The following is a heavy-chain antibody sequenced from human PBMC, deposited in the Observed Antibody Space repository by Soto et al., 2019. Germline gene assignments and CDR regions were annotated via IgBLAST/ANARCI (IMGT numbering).Heavy chain of an antibody. V-gene: IGHV3-30-3*01. J-gene: IGHJ4*02. CDR2: ISYDGSNK. Sequence: GGSLRLSCAASGFAFNTYSMHWARQAPGRGLEWVAVISYDGSNKFYPDSVKGRFTISRDNSKNTLYLEMNSLRGEDTAVYYCAKVSPMGYFFDFWGQGTLVTVSS. CDR1: GFAFNTYS. CDR3: AKVSPMGYFFDF.